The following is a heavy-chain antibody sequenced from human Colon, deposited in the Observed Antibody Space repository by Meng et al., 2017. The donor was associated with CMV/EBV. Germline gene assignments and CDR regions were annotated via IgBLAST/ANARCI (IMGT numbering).Heavy chain of an antibody. CDR2: IDHVGAT. V-gene: IGHV4-34*01. D-gene: IGHD1-1*01. J-gene: IGHJ5*02. CDR3: ARGGKIISSSDNDKWFDA. CDR1: GGSFIGYS. Sequence: SETLSLTCALSGGSFIGYSWSWIRQPPGKGPEWIGDIDHVGATNYNPSLKSRVTMPVDLSKKQISLKVSSVTAADTAVYYCARGGKIISSSDNDKWFDAWGQGTLVTVSS.